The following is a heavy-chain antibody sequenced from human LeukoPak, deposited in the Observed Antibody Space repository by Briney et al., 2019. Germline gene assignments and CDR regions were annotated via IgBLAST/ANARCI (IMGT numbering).Heavy chain of an antibody. Sequence: PSDTLSLTCTVYGGSISSSSYYWGWIRQPPGKGLVWIGSIYYSGSTYYNPSIKSRVTIYVDTSKNQFYLKLSSVTAADTAVYYCARHVGSSWIDYWGQGTLVTVSS. CDR3: ARHVGSSWIDY. J-gene: IGHJ4*02. V-gene: IGHV4-39*01. D-gene: IGHD6-13*01. CDR1: GGSISSSSYY. CDR2: IYYSGST.